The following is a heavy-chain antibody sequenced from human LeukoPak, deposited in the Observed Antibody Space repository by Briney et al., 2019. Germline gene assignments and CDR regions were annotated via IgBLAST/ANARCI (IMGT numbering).Heavy chain of an antibody. CDR2: IKEDGSDI. D-gene: IGHD2-15*01. CDR1: GFTFNTYS. V-gene: IGHV3-7*05. Sequence: GGSLRLSCAASGFTFNTYSMTWVRQAPGRGLEWVARIKEDGSDIHYVDSVKGRFTISRDSAKNSLNLQMNSLRAEDTAVYYCAREWWYLDYWGQGTLVTVSS. CDR3: AREWWYLDY. J-gene: IGHJ4*02.